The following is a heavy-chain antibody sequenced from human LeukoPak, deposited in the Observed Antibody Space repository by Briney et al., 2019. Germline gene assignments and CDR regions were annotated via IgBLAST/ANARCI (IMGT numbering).Heavy chain of an antibody. V-gene: IGHV3-23*01. CDR1: GFTFSNYA. CDR2: ISGSGGDT. CDR3: AKSRATRGGSSGSTDY. D-gene: IGHD3-22*01. Sequence: GGSLRLSCAASGFTFSNYAMSWVRQAPGKGLEWVSGISGSGGDTYYADSVKGRFTISRDNSKNTLYLQVNSLRAEDTAVYYCAKSRATRGGSSGSTDYWGQGTLVTVSS. J-gene: IGHJ4*02.